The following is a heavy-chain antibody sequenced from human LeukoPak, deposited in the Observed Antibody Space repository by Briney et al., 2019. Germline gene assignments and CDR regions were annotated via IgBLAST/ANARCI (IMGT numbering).Heavy chain of an antibody. CDR3: AKDRSPLRTTVTTPWAD. CDR1: GFTFSSYG. V-gene: IGHV3-30*18. Sequence: GGSLRLSCAASGFTFSSYGMHWVRQAPGKGLEWVAVISYDGSNKYYADSVKGRFTISRDNSKNTLYLQMNSLRAEDTAVYYCAKDRSPLRTTVTTPWADWGQGTLVTVSS. CDR2: ISYDGSNK. J-gene: IGHJ4*02. D-gene: IGHD4-17*01.